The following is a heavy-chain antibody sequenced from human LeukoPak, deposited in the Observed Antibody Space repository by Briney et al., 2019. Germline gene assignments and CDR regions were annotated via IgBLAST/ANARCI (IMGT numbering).Heavy chain of an antibody. CDR2: ISSSSSYI. CDR1: GFTFSSYS. J-gene: IGHJ4*02. D-gene: IGHD2-2*02. Sequence: GGSLRLSCAASGFTFSSYSMNWVRQAPGKGLEWVSSISSSSSYIYYADSVKGRFTISRDNAKNSLYLQMNSLRAEDTAVYYCARDVEGDPATAIQLILFHYFDYWGQGTLVTVSS. V-gene: IGHV3-21*01. CDR3: ARDVEGDPATAIQLILFHYFDY.